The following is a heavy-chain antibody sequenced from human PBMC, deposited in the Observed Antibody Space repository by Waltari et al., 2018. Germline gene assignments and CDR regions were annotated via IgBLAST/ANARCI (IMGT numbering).Heavy chain of an antibody. J-gene: IGHJ6*02. V-gene: IGHV4-34*01. CDR3: ARVGIRNDYYYYYGMDV. Sequence: QVQLQQWGAGLLKPSETLSLTCAVYGGSFSGYYWSWIRQPPGKGLEWIGEINHSGSTNTNPSLKSRVTISVDTSKNQFSLKLSSVTAADTAVYYCARVGIRNDYYYYYGMDVWGQGTTVTVSS. D-gene: IGHD1-1*01. CDR2: INHSGST. CDR1: GGSFSGYY.